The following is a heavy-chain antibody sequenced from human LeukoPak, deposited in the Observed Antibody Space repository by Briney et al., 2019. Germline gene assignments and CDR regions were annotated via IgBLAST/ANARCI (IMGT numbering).Heavy chain of an antibody. V-gene: IGHV3-74*01. J-gene: IGHJ4*02. Sequence: GGSLRLSCAASGFTFRSYWMHWVRQAPGKGLVGVSRINSDGSSTSYADSVKGRFTISRDNAKNTLYLQMNSLRAEDTAVYYCARDHQQYSSGWYGWGQGTLVTVSS. CDR3: ARDHQQYSSGWYG. CDR2: INSDGSST. CDR1: GFTFRSYW. D-gene: IGHD6-19*01.